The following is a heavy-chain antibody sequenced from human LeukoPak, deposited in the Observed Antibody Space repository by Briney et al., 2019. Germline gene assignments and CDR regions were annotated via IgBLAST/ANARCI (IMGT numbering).Heavy chain of an antibody. CDR3: ARDFKVSSSWYDAFDI. CDR2: INWNGGST. Sequence: GGSLRLSCAASGFTFSKYDMNWVRQAPGKGLEWVSGINWNGGSTGYADSVKGRFTIPRDNAKNSLYLQMNSLRAEDTALYYCARDFKVSSSWYDAFDIWGQGTMVTVSS. CDR1: GFTFSKYD. D-gene: IGHD6-13*01. V-gene: IGHV3-20*04. J-gene: IGHJ3*02.